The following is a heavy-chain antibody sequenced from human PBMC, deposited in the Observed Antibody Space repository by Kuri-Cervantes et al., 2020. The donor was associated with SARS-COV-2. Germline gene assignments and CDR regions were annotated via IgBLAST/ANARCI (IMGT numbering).Heavy chain of an antibody. D-gene: IGHD2-2*01. CDR2: IKQDGSEK. CDR1: GFAFSSYW. V-gene: IGHV3-7*05. CDR3: ARAPIYCSSTSCYGAYGMDV. J-gene: IGHJ6*02. Sequence: GGSLRLSCAASGFAFSSYWMSWVRQAPGKGLEWVANIKQDGSEKYYADSVKGRFTISRDNAKNSLYVQMNSLRAEDTAVYYCARAPIYCSSTSCYGAYGMDVWGQGTTVTVSS.